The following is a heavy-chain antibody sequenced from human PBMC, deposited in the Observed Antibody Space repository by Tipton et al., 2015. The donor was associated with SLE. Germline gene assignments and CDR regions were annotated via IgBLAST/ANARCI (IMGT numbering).Heavy chain of an antibody. CDR2: IYHSGST. V-gene: IGHV4-4*02. CDR3: ARVRLRFLEWLPFDY. CDR1: GGSISSSNW. D-gene: IGHD3-3*01. Sequence: TLSLTCAVSGGSISSSNWWSWVRQPPGKGLEWIGEIYHSGSTNYNPSLKSRVTISVDKSKNQFSLKLSSVTAADAAVYYCARVRLRFLEWLPFDYWGQGTLVTVSS. J-gene: IGHJ4*02.